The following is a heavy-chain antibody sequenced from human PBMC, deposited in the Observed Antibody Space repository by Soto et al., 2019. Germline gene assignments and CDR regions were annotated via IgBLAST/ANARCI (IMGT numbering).Heavy chain of an antibody. J-gene: IGHJ3*02. CDR1: GDSVSSISAT. V-gene: IGHV6-1*01. D-gene: IGHD1-26*01. CDR3: ARGESGSYYVGAFDI. CDR2: TYYRSKWSN. Sequence: SQTLSLTCAISGDSVSSISATWNWIRQSPSRGLEWLGRTYYRSKWSNDYALSVNSRISINPVTSKNQFSLQLNSVTPADTAVYFCARGESGSYYVGAFDIWGRGTMVTVSS.